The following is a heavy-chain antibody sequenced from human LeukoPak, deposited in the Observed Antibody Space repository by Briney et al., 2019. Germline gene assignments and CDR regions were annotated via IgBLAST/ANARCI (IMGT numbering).Heavy chain of an antibody. CDR2: IYTSGST. V-gene: IGHV4-61*02. D-gene: IGHD3-10*01. CDR1: GGSISSGSYY. Sequence: PSQTLSLTCTVSGGSISSGSYYWSWIRQPAGKGLEWIGRIYTSGSTNYNPSLKSRVTISVDTSKNQFSLKLSSVTAADTAVYYCARTEYYGSGSYSYYYYMDVWGKGTTVTISS. CDR3: ARTEYYGSGSYSYYYYMDV. J-gene: IGHJ6*03.